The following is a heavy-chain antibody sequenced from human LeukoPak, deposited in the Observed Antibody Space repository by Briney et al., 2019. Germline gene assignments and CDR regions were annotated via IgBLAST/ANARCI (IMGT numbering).Heavy chain of an antibody. V-gene: IGHV4-39*01. D-gene: IGHD5-24*01. CDR3: ARRRGGYSSFEDFDY. Sequence: PSETLSLTCTVSGGSISSGSYYWGWIRQPPGKGLEWIGSIFYSGSSTYYNPSLKSRVTISVDTSKNQFSLKLSSVTAADTAVYYCARRRGGYSSFEDFDYWGQGTLVTVSS. J-gene: IGHJ4*02. CDR2: IFYSGSST. CDR1: GGSISSGSYY.